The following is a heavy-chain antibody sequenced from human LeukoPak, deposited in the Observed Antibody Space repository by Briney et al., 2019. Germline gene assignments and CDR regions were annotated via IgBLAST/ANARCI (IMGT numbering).Heavy chain of an antibody. D-gene: IGHD4-17*01. CDR2: INTNTGNP. CDR1: GYTFSNYA. J-gene: IGHJ4*02. V-gene: IGHV7-4-1*02. Sequence: ASVKVSCKPSGYTFSNYAINWVRQAPGQGLEWMGWINTNTGNPTYAQDFTGRFVFSLDTSVSTTYLQISSLKVEDTAIYYCARSNNDGDYLGVGFDYWGQGARVTVSS. CDR3: ARSNNDGDYLGVGFDY.